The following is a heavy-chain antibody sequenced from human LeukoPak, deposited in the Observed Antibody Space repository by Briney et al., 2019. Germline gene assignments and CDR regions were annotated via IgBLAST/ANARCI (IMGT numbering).Heavy chain of an antibody. CDR1: GCSISSGYYW. J-gene: IGHJ3*02. Sequence: ALSLTCTVSGCSISSGYYWGWIRQPPGKALEWLARIDWDDDKYYSTSLKTRLTISKDTSKNQVVLTMTNMDPVDTATYYCARMGVDTTMVTACDIWGQGTMVTVSS. V-gene: IGHV2-70*11. CDR2: IDWDDDK. CDR3: ARMGVDTTMVTACDI. D-gene: IGHD5-18*01.